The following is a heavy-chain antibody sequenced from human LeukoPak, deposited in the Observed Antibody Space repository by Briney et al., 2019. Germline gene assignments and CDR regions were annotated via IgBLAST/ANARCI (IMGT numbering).Heavy chain of an antibody. CDR2: MNPNTGNT. CDR3: ARGMDSGF. J-gene: IGHJ4*02. Sequence: ASVKVSCKASGYIFTRYDIDWVRQATGQGLEWMGWMNPNTGNTGYAQKFQGRVTMTRNTSITTAYMELSSLGPEDMAVYFCARGMDSGFWGQGTLVTVSS. CDR1: GYIFTRYD. V-gene: IGHV1-8*01. D-gene: IGHD5-12*01.